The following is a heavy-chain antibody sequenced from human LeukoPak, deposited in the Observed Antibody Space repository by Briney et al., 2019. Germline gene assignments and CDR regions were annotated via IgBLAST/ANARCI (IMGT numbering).Heavy chain of an antibody. V-gene: IGHV3-7*01. CDR1: GFTLSNYW. CDR3: ASEHTYYYGSGSSLDY. J-gene: IGHJ4*02. Sequence: GGSLRLSCEVSGFTLSNYWTSWVRQAPGKGLEWVANIKQDGSEKNYVDSVKGRFTISRDNTNNLLFLQMDTLRVEDTAVYYCASEHTYYYGSGSSLDYWGQGTLVTVSS. D-gene: IGHD3-10*01. CDR2: IKQDGSEK.